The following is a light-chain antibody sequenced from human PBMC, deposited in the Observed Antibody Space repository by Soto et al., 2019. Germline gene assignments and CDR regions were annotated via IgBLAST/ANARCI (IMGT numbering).Light chain of an antibody. Sequence: EIVLTQSPRTLSLSPGERAPLSCRASQSLRSASLAWYQQKPGQAPRLLISGASTRAADIPDRFSGSGSGTDFTLTIGRLEPEDLAVYYCQQYDSSPRTFGQGTKVDIK. J-gene: IGKJ1*01. CDR1: QSLRSAS. CDR3: QQYDSSPRT. CDR2: GAS. V-gene: IGKV3-20*01.